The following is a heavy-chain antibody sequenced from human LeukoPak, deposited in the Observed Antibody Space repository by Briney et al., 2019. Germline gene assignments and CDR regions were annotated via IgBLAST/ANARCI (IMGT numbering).Heavy chain of an antibody. Sequence: NPSETLSLTCTVSGGSISSGSYYWSWIRQPAGKGLEWIGRIYTSGSTNYNPSLKSRVTMSVDTSKNQFSLKLSSVTAADTAVYYCARGSSGYYYYYYMDVWGKGTTVTVSS. J-gene: IGHJ6*03. CDR3: ARGSSGYYYYYYMDV. CDR1: GGSISSGSYY. V-gene: IGHV4-61*02. CDR2: IYTSGST. D-gene: IGHD6-19*01.